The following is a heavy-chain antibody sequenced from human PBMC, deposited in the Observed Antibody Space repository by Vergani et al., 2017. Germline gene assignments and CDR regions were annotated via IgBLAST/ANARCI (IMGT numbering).Heavy chain of an antibody. J-gene: IGHJ4*02. Sequence: QVQLQESGPGLVKPSETLSLTCTVSGGSISSYYWSWIRQPPGKGLEWIGYIYYSGSTNYNPPLKSRVTISVDTSKNQFSLKLSSVTAADTAVYYCARGANYDFWSGYSYYFDYWGQGTLVTVSS. D-gene: IGHD3-3*01. CDR2: IYYSGST. CDR1: GGSISSYY. V-gene: IGHV4-59*01. CDR3: ARGANYDFWSGYSYYFDY.